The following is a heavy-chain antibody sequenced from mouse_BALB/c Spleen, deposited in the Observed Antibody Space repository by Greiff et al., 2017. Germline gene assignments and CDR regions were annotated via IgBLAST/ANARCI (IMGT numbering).Heavy chain of an antibody. V-gene: IGHV14-3*02. Sequence: VQLQQSGAELVKPGASVKLSCPASGFNIKDTYMHWVKQGPDQGLEWIGRIDPANGNTKYDPKFQGKATITADTSSNTAYLQLSSLTSEDTAVYYCAREYYGSLDYWGQGTTLTVSS. CDR3: AREYYGSLDY. CDR2: IDPANGNT. J-gene: IGHJ2*01. CDR1: GFNIKDTY. D-gene: IGHD1-1*01.